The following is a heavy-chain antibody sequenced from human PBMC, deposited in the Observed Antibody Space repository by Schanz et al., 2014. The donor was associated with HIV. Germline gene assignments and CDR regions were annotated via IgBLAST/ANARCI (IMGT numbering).Heavy chain of an antibody. J-gene: IGHJ6*02. CDR2: IWYDGTNK. CDR3: ARDVTRNYDFWSGYYAAYGMDV. V-gene: IGHV3-33*01. Sequence: QVQLVESGGGVVQPGRSLRLSCAASGFTFNDYGMHWVRQAPGKGLEWVVVIWYDGTNKYYADSVKGRFTISRDNSKNTLYLQMNSLRAEDTAVYYCARDVTRNYDFWSGYYAAYGMDVWGQGTTVTVSS. CDR1: GFTFNDYG. D-gene: IGHD3-3*01.